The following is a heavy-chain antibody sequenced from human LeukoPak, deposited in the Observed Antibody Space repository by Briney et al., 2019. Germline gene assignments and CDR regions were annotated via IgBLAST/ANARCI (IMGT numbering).Heavy chain of an antibody. CDR1: GFTFSSYE. D-gene: IGHD3-22*01. CDR2: ISSSGSTI. V-gene: IGHV3-48*03. CDR3: ARLRGYYDSSGYWDAFDI. J-gene: IGHJ3*02. Sequence: PGGSLRLSCAASGFTFSSYEMNWVRQAPGKGLEWVSYISSSGSTIYYADSVKGRFTISRDNAKNSLYLQMNSLRAGDTAVYYCARLRGYYDSSGYWDAFDIWGQGTMVTVSS.